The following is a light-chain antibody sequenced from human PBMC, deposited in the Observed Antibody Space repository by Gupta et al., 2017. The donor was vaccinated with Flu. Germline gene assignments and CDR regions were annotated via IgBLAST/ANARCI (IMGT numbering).Light chain of an antibody. J-gene: IGLJ3*02. CDR3: ATWDSSLSGWV. CDR1: SSNIGNNY. CDR2: ENN. V-gene: IGLV1-51*02. Sequence: QSVLTQPPSVSAAPGQKVTISCSGSSSNIGNNYVSWYQQLPGTAPKLLIYENNKRPSGIPDRFSGSKSDTSATLTITGLQTGDEADYYCATWDSSLSGWVFGGGTKLTVL.